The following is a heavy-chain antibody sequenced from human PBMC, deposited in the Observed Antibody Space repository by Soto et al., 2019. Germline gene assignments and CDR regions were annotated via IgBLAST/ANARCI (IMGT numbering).Heavy chain of an antibody. CDR2: IKQDGSEK. CDR3: ARVQLMHYYYYGMDV. Sequence: GGSLRLSCAASGFTFSSYWMSWVRQAPGKGLEWVANIKQDGSEKYYVDSVKGRFTISRDNAKNSLYLQMNSLRAEDTAVYYCARVQLMHYYYYGMDVWGQGTTVTVSS. J-gene: IGHJ6*02. V-gene: IGHV3-7*01. CDR1: GFTFSSYW.